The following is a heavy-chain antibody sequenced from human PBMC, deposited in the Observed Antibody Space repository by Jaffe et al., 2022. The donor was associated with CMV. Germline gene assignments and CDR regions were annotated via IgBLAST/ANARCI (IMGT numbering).Heavy chain of an antibody. CDR1: GYTFTSYY. CDR2: INPSGGST. Sequence: QVQLVQSGAEVKKPGASVKVSCKASGYTFTSYYMHWVRQAPGQGLEWMGIINPSGGSTSYAQKFQGRVTMTRDTSTSTVYMELSSLRSEDTAVYYCARPSGSYYWGDYFDYWGQGTLVTVSS. CDR3: ARPSGSYYWGDYFDY. V-gene: IGHV1-46*01. J-gene: IGHJ4*02. D-gene: IGHD1-26*01.